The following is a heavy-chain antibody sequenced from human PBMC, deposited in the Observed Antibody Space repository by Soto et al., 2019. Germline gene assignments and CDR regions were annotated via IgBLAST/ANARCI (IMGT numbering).Heavy chain of an antibody. D-gene: IGHD5-12*01. Sequence: GASVKVSCKASGYTFTSYGISWVRQAPGQGLEWMGWISAYNGNTNYAQKLQGRVTMTTDTSTSTAYMELRSLRSDDTAVYYCARRRGYSGYDPDFDYWGQGTLVTVSS. CDR1: GYTFTSYG. CDR3: ARRRGYSGYDPDFDY. J-gene: IGHJ4*02. V-gene: IGHV1-18*01. CDR2: ISAYNGNT.